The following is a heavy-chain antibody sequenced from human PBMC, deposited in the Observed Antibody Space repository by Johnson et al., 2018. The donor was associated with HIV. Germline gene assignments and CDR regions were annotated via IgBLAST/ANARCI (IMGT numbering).Heavy chain of an antibody. CDR3: ARGGSSRNPAFDI. V-gene: IGHV3-48*04. J-gene: IGHJ3*02. CDR2: ISSTGSTI. CDR1: GFTFDDYG. D-gene: IGHD1-26*01. Sequence: VQLVESGGGVVRPGGSLRLSCAASGFTFDDYGMSWVRQAPGKGLEWVSYISSTGSTIYYADSVKGRFTISRDNAKRSLYLQMSSLRAEDTAVYYCARGGSSRNPAFDIWGQGTMVTVSS.